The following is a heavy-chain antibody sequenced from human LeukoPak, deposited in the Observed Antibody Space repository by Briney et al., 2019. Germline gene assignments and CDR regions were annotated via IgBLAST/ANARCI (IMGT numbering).Heavy chain of an antibody. V-gene: IGHV3-7*03. CDR3: ATPLDYYDRSDSHQGGD. J-gene: IGHJ4*02. CDR1: GFTFSRHW. D-gene: IGHD3-22*01. Sequence: GGSLRLSCAASGFTFSRHWMTWVRQAPGKGLEWVANIKHDGSEKNYVDSVKGRFTISRDNAKNSLYLQMNSLGAEDTAVYYCATPLDYYDRSDSHQGGDWGQGTLVTVSS. CDR2: IKHDGSEK.